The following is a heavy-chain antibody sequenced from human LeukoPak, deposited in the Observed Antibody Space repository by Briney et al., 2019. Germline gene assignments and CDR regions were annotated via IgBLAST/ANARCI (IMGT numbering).Heavy chain of an antibody. CDR2: ISAYNGNT. CDR3: ARDERLRRFDP. D-gene: IGHD1-1*01. Sequence: ASVKVSCKTSGYSFTSYGISWVRQAPGQGLEWMGWISAYNGNTNYAQKLQGRVTMTTDTSTSTAYMELRSLRSDDTAVYYCARDERLRRFDPWGQGTLVTVSS. J-gene: IGHJ5*02. V-gene: IGHV1-18*01. CDR1: GYSFTSYG.